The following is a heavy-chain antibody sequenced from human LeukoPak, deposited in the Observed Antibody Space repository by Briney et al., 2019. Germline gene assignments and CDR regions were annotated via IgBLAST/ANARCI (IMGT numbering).Heavy chain of an antibody. Sequence: SETLSLTCTVSGGSISSGGYYWSWIRQHPGKGLEWIGYIYYSGSTYYNPSLKSRVTIPVDTSKNQFSLKLSSVTAADTAVYYCARALGGGYCSSTSCYTAAFDIWGQGTMVTVSS. CDR1: GGSISSGGYY. CDR3: ARALGGGYCSSTSCYTAAFDI. V-gene: IGHV4-31*03. CDR2: IYYSGST. D-gene: IGHD2-2*02. J-gene: IGHJ3*02.